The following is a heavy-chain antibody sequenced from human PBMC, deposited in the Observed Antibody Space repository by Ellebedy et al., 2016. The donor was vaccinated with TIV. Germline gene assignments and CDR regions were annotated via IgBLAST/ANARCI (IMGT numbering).Heavy chain of an antibody. V-gene: IGHV3-7*01. CDR1: GFTFSSYW. CDR3: ARVPWGSGAVNWFDP. CDR2: IKEDGSEK. J-gene: IGHJ5*02. D-gene: IGHD3-10*01. Sequence: PGGSLRLSCAASGFTFSSYWMSWVRQAPGKGLEWVANIKEDGSEKYYVDSVKGRFTISRDNAKNSLYLQMNSLRDEDTAVYYCARVPWGSGAVNWFDPWGQGTLVTVSS.